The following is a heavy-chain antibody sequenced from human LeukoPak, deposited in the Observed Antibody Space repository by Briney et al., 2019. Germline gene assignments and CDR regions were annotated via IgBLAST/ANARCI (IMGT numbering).Heavy chain of an antibody. V-gene: IGHV1-2*02. CDR1: GYTCTAYY. CDR2: INPNSGGT. D-gene: IGHD3-16*01. Sequence: GASVKVSCKAPGYTCTAYYMHWVRQAPGQGLEWMGWINPNSGGTNYAQRFQGRVTMTRDTSISTAYMELSRLRSDDTAVYYCARDSLGDGWYYFDYWGQGTLVTVSS. CDR3: ARDSLGDGWYYFDY. J-gene: IGHJ4*02.